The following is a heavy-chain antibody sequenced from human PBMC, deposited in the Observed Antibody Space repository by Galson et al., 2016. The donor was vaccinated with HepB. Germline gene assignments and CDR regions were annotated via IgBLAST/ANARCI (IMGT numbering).Heavy chain of an antibody. CDR1: GYTFTSYA. Sequence: SVKVSCKASGYTFTSYAIHWVRQAPGQRLEWLGWTNNANGNTEYSQSFQGRVTFTRDTSASTAYMELSSLRSEDTAVYYCARDGGSGWSRLWWGQGTLVAVSA. V-gene: IGHV1-3*04. D-gene: IGHD6-19*01. CDR2: TNNANGNT. CDR3: ARDGGSGWSRLW. J-gene: IGHJ4*02.